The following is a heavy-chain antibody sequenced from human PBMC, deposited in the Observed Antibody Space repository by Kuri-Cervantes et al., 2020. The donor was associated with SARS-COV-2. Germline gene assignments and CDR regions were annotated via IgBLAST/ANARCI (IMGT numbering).Heavy chain of an antibody. J-gene: IGHJ4*02. CDR3: TRNDFWSGYYFDY. CDR2: IRSKAYGGTT. CDR1: GFTFGDYA. V-gene: IGHV3-49*04. D-gene: IGHD3-3*01. Sequence: GGSLRLSCTASGFTFGDYAMSWVRQAPGKGLEWVGFIRSKAYGGTTEYAASVKGRFTISRDDSKSIAYLQMNSLRTEDTAVYYCTRNDFWSGYYFDYWGQGTLVTVSS.